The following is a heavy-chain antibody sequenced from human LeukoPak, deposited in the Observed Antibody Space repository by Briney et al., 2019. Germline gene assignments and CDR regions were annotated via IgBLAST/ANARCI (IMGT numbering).Heavy chain of an antibody. J-gene: IGHJ6*04. CDR2: ISSSGSTI. CDR1: GFTLSSYE. V-gene: IGHV3-48*03. Sequence: GGSLRLSCAASGFTLSSYEMNWVRQAPGKGLEWVSYISSSGSTIYYADSVKGRFTISRDNAKNSLYLQMNSLRAEDAAVYYCAELGITMIGGVWGKGTTVTISS. CDR3: AELGITMIGGV. D-gene: IGHD3-10*02.